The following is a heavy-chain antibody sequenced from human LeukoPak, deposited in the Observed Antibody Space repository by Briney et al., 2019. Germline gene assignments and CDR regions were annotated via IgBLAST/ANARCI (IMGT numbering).Heavy chain of an antibody. Sequence: ASVTVSFKGSGYTFTIYYMHWVRQAPGQGREWMGVINPSGGSTKYTQKFQGRDTITRDRAKSTVYMELSSLRSEDTAVYYCARSLGYCSSTSCSPGRYYGMDVWGKGTTVTVSS. CDR1: GYTFTIYY. V-gene: IGHV1-46*01. J-gene: IGHJ6*04. D-gene: IGHD2-2*01. CDR2: INPSGGST. CDR3: ARSLGYCSSTSCSPGRYYGMDV.